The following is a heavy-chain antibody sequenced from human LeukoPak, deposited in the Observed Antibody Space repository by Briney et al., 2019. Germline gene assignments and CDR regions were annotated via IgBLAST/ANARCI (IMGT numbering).Heavy chain of an antibody. D-gene: IGHD3-22*01. CDR1: GVTPSSYA. CDR2: IWYVGRNK. Sequence: GGSLRLSRAASGVTPSSYAMHWVGHARAKGREWVAFIWYVGRNKDYTDSVKGRFTISRDNAKNTLHLQMNSPRAEATAVYFCANDYRGYYDSSAWAYWGQGTLVTVSS. J-gene: IGHJ4*02. CDR3: ANDYRGYYDSSAWAY. V-gene: IGHV3-30*02.